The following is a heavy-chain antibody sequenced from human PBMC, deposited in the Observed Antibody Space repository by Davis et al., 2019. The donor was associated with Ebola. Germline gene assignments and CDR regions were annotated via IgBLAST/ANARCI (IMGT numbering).Heavy chain of an antibody. CDR3: AATGVEYLDY. D-gene: IGHD7-27*01. V-gene: IGHV3-7*01. Sequence: GESLKISCAASGFTFSNAWMSWVRQAPGKGLEWVANIKQDGSEKYYVDSVKGRFTISRDNAKNSLYLQMNSLRAEDTAVYYCAATGVEYLDYWGQGTLVTVSS. J-gene: IGHJ4*02. CDR2: IKQDGSEK. CDR1: GFTFSNAW.